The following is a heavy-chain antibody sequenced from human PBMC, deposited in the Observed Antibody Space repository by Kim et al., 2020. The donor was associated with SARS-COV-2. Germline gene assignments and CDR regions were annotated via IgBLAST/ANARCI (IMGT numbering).Heavy chain of an antibody. Sequence: SETLSLTCTVSGGSVSSGSYYWSWIRQPPGKGLEWIGYIYYSGSTNYNPSLKSRVTISVDTSKNQFSLKLSSVTAADTAVYYCARDPRYPGGMDVWGQGTTVTVSS. D-gene: IGHD2-2*02. J-gene: IGHJ6*02. CDR3: ARDPRYPGGMDV. V-gene: IGHV4-61*01. CDR2: IYYSGST. CDR1: GGSVSSGSYY.